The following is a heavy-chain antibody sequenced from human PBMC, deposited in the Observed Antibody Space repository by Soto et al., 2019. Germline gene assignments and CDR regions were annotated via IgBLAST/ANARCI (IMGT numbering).Heavy chain of an antibody. CDR3: TTEWIVLVNYSSYYGMDV. J-gene: IGHJ6*02. CDR1: GCTFSKAW. D-gene: IGHD3-22*01. CDR2: IKSKTDGGTT. V-gene: IGHV3-15*01. Sequence: WGSLRLSGAAAGCTFSKAWMSWVRQARGRGLEWVGRIKSKTDGGTTDYAAPVKGRFTISRDDSKNTLYLQMNSLKTEDTAVYYCTTEWIVLVNYSSYYGMDVWAQGTPVTVSS.